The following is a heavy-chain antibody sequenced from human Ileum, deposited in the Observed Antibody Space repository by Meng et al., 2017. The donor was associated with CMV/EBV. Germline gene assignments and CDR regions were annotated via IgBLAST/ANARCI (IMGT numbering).Heavy chain of an antibody. CDR2: INPSGSGLT. V-gene: IGHV1-46*01. Sequence: ASVKVSCKATGYTFTNYQIHWVRQAPGQGLEWMGIINPSGSGLTNYAEQFQGRLTLTRDTSTSTVYMELSSLGSEDTGVYYCAREDSNDILTGSYCFDPWGQGTLVTVSS. D-gene: IGHD3-9*01. CDR3: AREDSNDILTGSYCFDP. CDR1: GYTFTNYQ. J-gene: IGHJ5*02.